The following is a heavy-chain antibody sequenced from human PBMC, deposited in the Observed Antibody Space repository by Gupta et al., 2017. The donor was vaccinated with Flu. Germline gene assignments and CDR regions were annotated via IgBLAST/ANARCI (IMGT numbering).Heavy chain of an antibody. D-gene: IGHD4-11*01. CDR2: IDWDGDK. Sequence: QVTLKESGPALVKPTQTLTLTCTFSGFSLSTSGMRVNWIRQPPGKALEWLARIDWDGDKFYSTSLKTRLTIAKDTSKNQVVLRMTNMDPADTATYDGVRDTVTTLGLDYWGQGSLVTVSS. CDR3: VRDTVTTLGLDY. CDR1: GFSLSTSGMR. J-gene: IGHJ4*02. V-gene: IGHV2-70*04.